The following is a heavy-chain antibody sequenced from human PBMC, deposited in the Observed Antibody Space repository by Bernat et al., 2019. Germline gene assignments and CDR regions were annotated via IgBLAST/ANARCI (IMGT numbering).Heavy chain of an antibody. D-gene: IGHD2-2*01. CDR3: AKVDVDIVVVPAEQNAKGQYYYYGMDV. J-gene: IGHJ6*02. CDR2: ISYDGSNK. CDR1: GFTFSSYG. Sequence: QVQLVESGGCVVQPGRSLRLSCAASGFTFSSYGMHWVRQAPGKGLEWVAVISYDGSNKYYADSVKGRFTISRENSKNTLHLQMNSLRSEETAVYYCAKVDVDIVVVPAEQNAKGQYYYYGMDVWGQGTTVTL. V-gene: IGHV3-30*18.